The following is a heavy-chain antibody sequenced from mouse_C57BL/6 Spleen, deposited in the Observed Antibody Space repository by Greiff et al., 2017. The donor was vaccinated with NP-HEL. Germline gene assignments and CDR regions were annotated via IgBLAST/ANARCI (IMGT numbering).Heavy chain of an antibody. CDR1: GYTFTSYW. D-gene: IGHD4-1*01. Sequence: QVQLQQPGAELVKPGASVKLSCKASGYTFTSYWMQWVKQRPGQGLEWIGGIDPTDSDTNYNQKFKGKATLTVDTSSSTAYMQLSSLTSEDSAVYYCARWKRSTGTGDLDVWGTGTTVTVSS. CDR2: IDPTDSDT. CDR3: ARWKRSTGTGDLDV. J-gene: IGHJ1*03. V-gene: IGHV1-50*01.